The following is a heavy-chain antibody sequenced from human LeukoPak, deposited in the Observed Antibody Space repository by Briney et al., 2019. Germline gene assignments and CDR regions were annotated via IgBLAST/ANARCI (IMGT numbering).Heavy chain of an antibody. V-gene: IGHV1-18*01. CDR3: SRDKSRYSYGSAYYMDV. CDR2: ISAYNGNT. J-gene: IGHJ6*03. Sequence: ASVKVSCKASGYTFTSYGISWVRQAPGQGLEWMGWISAYNGNTNYAQKLQGRVTMTTDTSKSTAYMELRRLRSDDTAVYYFSRDKSRYSYGSAYYMDVGGKETTVTISS. D-gene: IGHD3-10*01. CDR1: GYTFTSYG.